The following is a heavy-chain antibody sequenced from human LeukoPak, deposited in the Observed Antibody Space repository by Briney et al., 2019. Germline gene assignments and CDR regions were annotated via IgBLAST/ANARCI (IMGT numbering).Heavy chain of an antibody. J-gene: IGHJ4*02. D-gene: IGHD1-26*01. Sequence: GGSLRLSCAASGFTFSSYEMNWVRQAPGKGLQWVSYISSSGRTIFYADAVKGRFTISRDNTKNSLYLQMNSLRAEDTAVYYCATPFFGDSGSHFRPFDYWGQGTLVTVSS. V-gene: IGHV3-48*03. CDR2: ISSSGRTI. CDR1: GFTFSSYE. CDR3: ATPFFGDSGSHFRPFDY.